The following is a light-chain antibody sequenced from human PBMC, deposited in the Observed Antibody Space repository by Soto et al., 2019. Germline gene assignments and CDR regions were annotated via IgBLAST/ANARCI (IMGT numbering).Light chain of an antibody. CDR3: QLRGV. Sequence: EIVLTQSPATLSLSPGERASLSCRASQSAGDFSAWYQQKPGQAPRLLITAASARATGIPARFSGSGSGTDFTLTISSLEPEDSALYHCQLRGVFGQGTRLEIK. J-gene: IGKJ5*01. CDR1: QSAGDF. CDR2: AAS. V-gene: IGKV3-11*01.